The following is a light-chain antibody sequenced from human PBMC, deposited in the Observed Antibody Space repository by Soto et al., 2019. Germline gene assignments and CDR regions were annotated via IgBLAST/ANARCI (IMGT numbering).Light chain of an antibody. CDR1: QGISIW. CDR3: QQTNRFPLT. CDR2: AAS. J-gene: IGKJ4*02. V-gene: IGKV1-12*01. Sequence: DIPMTQSPSSVSASVGDRVTITWRASQGISIWLAWYQQKQVKSPNLLISAASSLQSGVPSRFSGSGSGTDFTLTISSLQPEDFDTYYCQQTNRFPLTFGGGTKVEIK.